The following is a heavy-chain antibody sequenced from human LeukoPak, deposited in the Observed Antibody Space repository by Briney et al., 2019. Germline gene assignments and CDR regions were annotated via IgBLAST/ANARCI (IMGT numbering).Heavy chain of an antibody. CDR3: AKDMDCSGGSCYVNWFDP. CDR1: GFTFSSYG. V-gene: IGHV3-30*18. Sequence: PGGSLRLSCAASGFTFSSYGMHWVPQAPGKGLEWGAVISYDGSNKYYADSVKGRFTISRDNTKNTLYLQMNSLRAEDTAVYYCAKDMDCSGGSCYVNWFDPWGQATLVSV. J-gene: IGHJ5*02. D-gene: IGHD2-15*01. CDR2: ISYDGSNK.